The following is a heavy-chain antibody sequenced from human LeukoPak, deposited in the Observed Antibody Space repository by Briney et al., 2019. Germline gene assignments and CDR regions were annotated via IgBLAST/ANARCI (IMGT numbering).Heavy chain of an antibody. V-gene: IGHV4-59*08. D-gene: IGHD3-22*01. CDR2: IYYSGST. J-gene: IGHJ4*02. CDR3: ARARLGDYYDSSGYYYWYFDY. CDR1: GGSISSYY. Sequence: SETLSLTCTVSGGSISSYYWSWIRQPPGKGLEWIGYIYYSGSTNYNPSLKSRVTISVDTSKNQFSLKLSSVTAADTAVYYCARARLGDYYDSSGYYYWYFDYWGQGTLVTVSS.